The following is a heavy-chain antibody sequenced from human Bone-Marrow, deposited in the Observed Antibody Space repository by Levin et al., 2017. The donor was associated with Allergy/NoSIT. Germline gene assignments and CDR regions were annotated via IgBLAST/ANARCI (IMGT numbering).Heavy chain of an antibody. CDR1: GFTFRASA. CDR3: AREEVVPVDMQPPTYYYYLDV. V-gene: IGHV3-30*04. D-gene: IGHD2-15*01. J-gene: IGHJ6*03. Sequence: GESLKISCAASGFTFRASAMHWVRRAPGKGLEWVALISFDGRKTYYADSVTGRFTIARDNSKNTLYLQMNSLRPEDTAVYFCAREEVVPVDMQPPTYYYYLDVWGTGTTVTVSS. CDR2: ISFDGRKT.